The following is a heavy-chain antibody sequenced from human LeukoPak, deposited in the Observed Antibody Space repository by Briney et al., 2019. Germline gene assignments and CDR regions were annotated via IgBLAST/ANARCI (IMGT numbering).Heavy chain of an antibody. V-gene: IGHV3-23*01. CDR1: GFTFSSTS. D-gene: IGHD3-3*01. J-gene: IGHJ4*02. CDR2: FSASKNNR. Sequence: GGSLRLSCAASGFTFSSTSMSWVRQAPGKGLEWVSSFSASKNNRHYVDSVKGRFIISRDNSKNTLFLQMNNLGAEDTAVYYCAKDRDFWSGTPDYWGQGTLVTVSS. CDR3: AKDRDFWSGTPDY.